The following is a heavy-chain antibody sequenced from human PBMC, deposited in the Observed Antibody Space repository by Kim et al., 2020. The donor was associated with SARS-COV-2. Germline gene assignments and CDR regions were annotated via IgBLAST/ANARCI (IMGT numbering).Heavy chain of an antibody. CDR2: INWNSGDI. Sequence: GGSLRLSCVASGFTFSDYAMHWVRQPPGKGLEWVAGINWNSGDIGYADSVKGRFTISRDTVESSLYLQMNTLRPEDTAFYYCAKDIALAGFLFQSASDVWGQGTLVTVSA. CDR3: AKDIALAGFLFQSASDV. J-gene: IGHJ3*01. D-gene: IGHD6-19*01. V-gene: IGHV3-9*01. CDR1: GFTFSDYA.